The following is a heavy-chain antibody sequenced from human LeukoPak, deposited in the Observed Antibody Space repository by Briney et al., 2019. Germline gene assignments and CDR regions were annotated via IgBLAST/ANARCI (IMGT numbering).Heavy chain of an antibody. CDR2: ITPSGGTT. CDR3: ARGAYGSTWYQTFDY. D-gene: IGHD6-13*01. Sequence: GASVKVSCKASGYTFTTYYIHWVRQAPGQGLEWMGVITPSGGTTAYVQKFQGRVTMTRDTSTNTVYMELSSLRSEDTAVYYCARGAYGSTWYQTFDYWGQGTLVTVSS. CDR1: GYTFTTYY. J-gene: IGHJ4*02. V-gene: IGHV1-46*01.